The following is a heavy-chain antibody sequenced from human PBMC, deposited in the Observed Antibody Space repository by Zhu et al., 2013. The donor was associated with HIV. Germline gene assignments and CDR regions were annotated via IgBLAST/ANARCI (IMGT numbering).Heavy chain of an antibody. CDR2: ISAYNGNT. CDR3: ARSTAARRRVYGWFDS. J-gene: IGHJ5*01. CDR1: GYSFTTYD. V-gene: IGHV1-18*01. Sequence: QVQLVQSGAEVKKPGASVKVSCKASGYSFTTYDINWVRQATGQGLEWMGWISAYNGNTNYAQKLQGRVTMTTDTSTSTAYMELRSLRSDDTAVYYCARSTAARRRVYGWFDSVGPGNPGHRLL. D-gene: IGHD6-6*01.